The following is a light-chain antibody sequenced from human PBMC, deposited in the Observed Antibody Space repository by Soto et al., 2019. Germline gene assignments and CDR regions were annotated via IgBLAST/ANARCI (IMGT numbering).Light chain of an antibody. Sequence: EIVMTQSPATLSVSPGERATLSCRASQSVSSNLAWYQQKPGQAPRLLIYGASTRATGIPARFSGSGSGTEFTLTLSSLQSEDFAVYYCQQYNNWPRPFGQGTKVDIK. V-gene: IGKV3-15*01. CDR2: GAS. CDR1: QSVSSN. CDR3: QQYNNWPRP. J-gene: IGKJ1*01.